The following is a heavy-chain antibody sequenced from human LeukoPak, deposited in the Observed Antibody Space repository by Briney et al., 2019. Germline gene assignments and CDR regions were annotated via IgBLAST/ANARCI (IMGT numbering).Heavy chain of an antibody. V-gene: IGHV4-39*07. CDR2: IYYSGST. J-gene: IGHJ4*02. Sequence: SETLSLTCTVSGGCISSSSYYWGWIRQPPGKGVEWIGSIYYSGSTNYNPSLLSRVTISVDTSKNQFSLKLRSVTAADTAVYYCARGRWLVLNYWGQGTLVTVSS. D-gene: IGHD6-19*01. CDR3: ARGRWLVLNY. CDR1: GGCISSSSYY.